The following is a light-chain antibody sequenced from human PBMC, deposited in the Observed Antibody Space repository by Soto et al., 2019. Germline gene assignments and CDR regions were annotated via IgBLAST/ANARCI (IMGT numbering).Light chain of an antibody. V-gene: IGKV2-28*01. CDR2: LGS. CDR3: MQALQTPIT. J-gene: IGKJ5*01. CDR1: QSLLFSNGYNY. Sequence: DVVMTQSPLSLPVTLGQPASISCRSSQSLLFSNGYNYLDWYLQKPGQSPQLLIYLGSTRASGVPNRFSGTGSGTDFTLKISRVEAEDVGVYYCMQALQTPITFGQGTRLEIK.